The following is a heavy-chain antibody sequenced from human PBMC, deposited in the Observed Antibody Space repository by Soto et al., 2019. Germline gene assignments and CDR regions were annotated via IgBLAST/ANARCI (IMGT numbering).Heavy chain of an antibody. CDR1: GYTFTSYA. D-gene: IGHD5-18*01. CDR3: ARELNTAMVDYYYGMDV. CDR2: INAGNGNT. Sequence: ASVKVSCKASGYTFTSYAMHWVRQAPGQRLEWMGWINAGNGNTKYSQKFQGRVTITRDTSASTAYMELSSLRSEDTAVYYCARELNTAMVDYYYGMDVWGQGTTVTVSS. V-gene: IGHV1-3*01. J-gene: IGHJ6*02.